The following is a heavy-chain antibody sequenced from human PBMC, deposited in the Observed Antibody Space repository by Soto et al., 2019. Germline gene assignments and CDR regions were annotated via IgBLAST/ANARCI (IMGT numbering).Heavy chain of an antibody. Sequence: QVQLVESGGGVVQPGRSLRLSCAASGFTFSSYAMHWVRQAPGKGLEWVAVISYDGSNKYYADSVKGRFTISRDNSKSTLYLQMNSLRAEDTAVYYCARGGDIVVVVAAADTKYGMDVWGQGTTVTVSS. J-gene: IGHJ6*02. CDR1: GFTFSSYA. D-gene: IGHD2-15*01. CDR3: ARGGDIVVVVAAADTKYGMDV. CDR2: ISYDGSNK. V-gene: IGHV3-30-3*01.